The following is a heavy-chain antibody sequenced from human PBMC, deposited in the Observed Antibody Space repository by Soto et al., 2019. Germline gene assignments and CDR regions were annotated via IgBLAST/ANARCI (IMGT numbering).Heavy chain of an antibody. CDR2: ISGSGGST. CDR3: AKSPYRYGDYFSSAGSYFDY. V-gene: IGHV3-23*01. D-gene: IGHD4-17*01. Sequence: ETLSLTCVVSGGSITSYHWSWVRQAPGKGLEWVSAISGSGGSTYYADSVKGRFTISRDNSKNTLYLQMNSLRAEDTAVYYCAKSPYRYGDYFSSAGSYFDYWGQGTLVTVSS. CDR1: GGSITSYH. J-gene: IGHJ4*02.